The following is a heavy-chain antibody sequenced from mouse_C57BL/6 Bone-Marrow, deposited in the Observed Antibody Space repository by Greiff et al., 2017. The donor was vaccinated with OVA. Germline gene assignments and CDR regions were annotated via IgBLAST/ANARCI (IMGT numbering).Heavy chain of an antibody. J-gene: IGHJ2*01. CDR3: SNTGSCAPGY. CDR2: ISSDSSTI. D-gene: IGHD4-1*01. CDR1: GFTFSDYG. Sequence: EVQLVESGGGLVKPGGSLKLSCAASGFTFSDYGMHWVRQAPEKGLEWVAYISSDSSTIYYADTVKSRFTISSDNAKNTLFLQMTSLRSEATAIYYCSNTGSCAPGYWGQGTTLTVSS. V-gene: IGHV5-17*01.